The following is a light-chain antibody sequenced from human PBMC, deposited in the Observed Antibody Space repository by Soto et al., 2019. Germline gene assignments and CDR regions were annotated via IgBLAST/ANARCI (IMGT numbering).Light chain of an antibody. CDR3: QQYGNSPFT. CDR2: GAS. V-gene: IGKV3-20*01. CDR1: QSVTGNK. J-gene: IGKJ2*01. Sequence: VLTQSPGPLSLSPGTRATLSCRASQSVTGNKLAWFQQRPGQAPRLLIYGASTRATDIPARFSGTGSGTNYTLTISGLEPEDFVLYFCQQYGNSPFTFGQGTK.